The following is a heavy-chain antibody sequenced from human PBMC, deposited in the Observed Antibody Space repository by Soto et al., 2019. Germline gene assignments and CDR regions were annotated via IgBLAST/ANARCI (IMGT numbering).Heavy chain of an antibody. J-gene: IGHJ4*02. CDR3: ARIDILTACVDF. CDR2: IYYSGST. V-gene: IGHV4-31*03. CDR1: GGSIISVGYY. Sequence: SETLSLTCTVSGGSIISVGYYWSWIRQHPGKGLEWIGYIYYSGSTYYNPSLKSRVTISVDTSKNQFSLKLSSVTAADTAVYYSARIDILTACVDFCGQGTLDTVTS. D-gene: IGHD3-9*01.